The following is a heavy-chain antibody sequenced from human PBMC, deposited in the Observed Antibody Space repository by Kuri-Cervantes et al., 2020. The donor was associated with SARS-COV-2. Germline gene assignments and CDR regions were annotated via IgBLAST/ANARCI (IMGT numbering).Heavy chain of an antibody. J-gene: IGHJ4*02. CDR1: GFTFSSYG. Sequence: GESLKISCAASGFTFSSYGMHWVRQAPGKGLEWVSAISGSGGSTYYADSVKGRFTISRHNSKNTLYLQMNSLRAEDTAVYYCAREGFATGTTPGGIDYWGQGTLVTVSS. D-gene: IGHD1-7*01. V-gene: IGHV3-23*01. CDR2: ISGSGGST. CDR3: AREGFATGTTPGGIDY.